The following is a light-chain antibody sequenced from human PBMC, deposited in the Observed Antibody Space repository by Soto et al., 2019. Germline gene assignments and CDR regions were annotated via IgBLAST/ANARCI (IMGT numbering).Light chain of an antibody. J-gene: IGKJ1*01. Sequence: DTVLTQSPGTLSLSPGETATLTCRASQSVSNNYLAWYQQKPGQAPRLLIYGASNRATGIPDRFSGSGSGTDFTLTISRLEPEDFAVYYCQQYGSSGTFGQGTKVDIK. CDR3: QQYGSSGT. V-gene: IGKV3-20*01. CDR2: GAS. CDR1: QSVSNNY.